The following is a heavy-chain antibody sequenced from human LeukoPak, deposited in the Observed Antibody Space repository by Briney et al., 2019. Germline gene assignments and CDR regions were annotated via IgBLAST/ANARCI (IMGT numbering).Heavy chain of an antibody. CDR2: IYSNGGT. J-gene: IGHJ4*02. CDR3: ARGGYSDSSGYYSLDY. CDR1: GGSISSGGYS. D-gene: IGHD3-22*01. V-gene: IGHV4-61*08. Sequence: SETLSLTCAVSGGSISSGGYSWSWIRQPPGKGLEWIGYIYSNGGTNYNPSLKSRVTISVDTSKNQFSLKLTSVTAADTAVYYCARGGYSDSSGYYSLDYWGQGTLVTVSS.